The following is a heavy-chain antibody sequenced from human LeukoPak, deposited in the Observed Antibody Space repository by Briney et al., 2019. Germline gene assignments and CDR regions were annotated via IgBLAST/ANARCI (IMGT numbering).Heavy chain of an antibody. CDR1: GYTLTELS. J-gene: IGHJ4*02. CDR2: FDPEDGET. CDR3: ATVARYCTNGVCSNFDY. D-gene: IGHD2-8*01. V-gene: IGHV1-24*01. Sequence: ASVKVSCKVSGYTLTELSMHWVRQAPGKGLEWRGAFDPEDGETIYAQKFQGRVTMTEDTSTDTAYMELSSLRSEDTAVYYCATVARYCTNGVCSNFDYWGQGTLVTVSS.